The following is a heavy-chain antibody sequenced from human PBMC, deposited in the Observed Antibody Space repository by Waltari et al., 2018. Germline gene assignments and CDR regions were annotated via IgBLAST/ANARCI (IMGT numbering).Heavy chain of an antibody. Sequence: QLQLQESGPGLVKPSETLSLTCTVSGGPISSSSYHWGWIRQPPGKGLEWIGSIYYSGSTYYNPSLKSRVTISVDTSKNQFSLKLSSVTAADTAVYYCARVSGSYYDYWGQGTLVTVSS. CDR1: GGPISSSSYH. D-gene: IGHD1-26*01. CDR3: ARVSGSYYDY. J-gene: IGHJ4*02. CDR2: IYYSGST. V-gene: IGHV4-39*07.